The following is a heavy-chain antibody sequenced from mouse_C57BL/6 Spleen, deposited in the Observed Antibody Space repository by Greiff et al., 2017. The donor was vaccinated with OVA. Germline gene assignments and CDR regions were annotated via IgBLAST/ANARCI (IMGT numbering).Heavy chain of an antibody. V-gene: IGHV1-26*01. D-gene: IGHD4-1*01. CDR3: ARSLGEGFAY. J-gene: IGHJ3*01. CDR1: GYTFTDYY. Sequence: EVQLQQSGPELVKPGASVKISCKASGYTFTDYYMNWVKQSHGQGLEWIGDINPNNGGTSYNQKFKGKATLTVDKSSSTAYMELRSLTSEDSAVYCGARSLGEGFAYWGQGTLVTVSA. CDR2: INPNNGGT.